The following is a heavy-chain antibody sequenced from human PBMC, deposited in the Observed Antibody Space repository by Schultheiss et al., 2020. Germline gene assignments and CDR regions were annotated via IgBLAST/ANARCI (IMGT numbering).Heavy chain of an antibody. CDR2: ISGSGGST. J-gene: IGHJ4*02. CDR1: GFTFSSYA. D-gene: IGHD5-12*01. CDR3: AKDVGDIVATISDY. V-gene: IGHV3-23*01. Sequence: GGSLRLSCAASGFTFSSYAMSWVRQAPGKGLEWVSAISGSGGSTYYADSVKGRFTISRDNSKNTLYLQTNSLRAEDTAVYYCAKDVGDIVATISDYWGQGTLVTVSS.